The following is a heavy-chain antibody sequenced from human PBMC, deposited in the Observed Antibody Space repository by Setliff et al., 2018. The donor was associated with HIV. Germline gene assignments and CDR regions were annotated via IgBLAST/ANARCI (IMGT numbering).Heavy chain of an antibody. CDR1: GYSFSKYG. J-gene: IGHJ6*03. V-gene: IGHV1-8*01. CDR2: INPNSGNT. CDR3: ARARRDSYDRGRRNHYYIDV. D-gene: IGHD3-22*01. Sequence: GASVKVSCKASGYSFSKYGISWVRQATGQGLEWMGWINPNSGNTGYAQKFQGRVTMTRDTSISTAYMELNNLKFEDTAVYYCARARRDSYDRGRRNHYYIDVWGKGTTVTVSS.